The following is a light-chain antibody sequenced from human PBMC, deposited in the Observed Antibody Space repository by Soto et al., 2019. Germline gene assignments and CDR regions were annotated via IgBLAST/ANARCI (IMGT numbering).Light chain of an antibody. CDR1: SNDVGSSNF. Sequence: QSVLTQPPSASGSPGQSVTISCTGTSNDVGSSNFVSWYQQHPGKAPKLLIYEVYKRPSGVPDRFSGSKSGNTASLTVSGLQADDEADYYCSSYAGSTSIVFGIGTKLTVL. V-gene: IGLV2-8*01. J-gene: IGLJ1*01. CDR2: EVY. CDR3: SSYAGSTSIV.